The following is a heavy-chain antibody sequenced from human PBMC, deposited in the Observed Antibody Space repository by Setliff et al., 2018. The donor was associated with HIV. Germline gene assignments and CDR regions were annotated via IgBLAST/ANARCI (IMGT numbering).Heavy chain of an antibody. CDR1: GFTFNNAW. Sequence: PGESLKISCVASGFTFNNAWMNWVRQAPGKGLEWLGRIKKSSDGGKTDDASPVNGRFTISRDDSKNTLYLQMNSLKIEDTAVYFCATDNGPSYSMDIWGQETTVTVSS. V-gene: IGHV3-15*01. CDR2: IKKSSDGGKT. D-gene: IGHD2-21*01. CDR3: ATDNGPSYSMDI. J-gene: IGHJ6*02.